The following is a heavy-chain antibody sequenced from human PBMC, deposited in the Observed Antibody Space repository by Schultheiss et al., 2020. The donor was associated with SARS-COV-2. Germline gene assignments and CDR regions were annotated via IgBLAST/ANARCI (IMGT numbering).Heavy chain of an antibody. CDR2: IWYDGSNK. Sequence: GGSLRLSCAASGFTFSSYAMHWVRQAPGKGLEWVAVIWYDGSNKYYADSVKGRFTISRDNAKNSLYLQMNSLRAEDTAVYYCASHRSGYSYGPDAFDIWGQGTMVTVSS. D-gene: IGHD5-18*01. CDR1: GFTFSSYA. CDR3: ASHRSGYSYGPDAFDI. J-gene: IGHJ3*02. V-gene: IGHV3-30*04.